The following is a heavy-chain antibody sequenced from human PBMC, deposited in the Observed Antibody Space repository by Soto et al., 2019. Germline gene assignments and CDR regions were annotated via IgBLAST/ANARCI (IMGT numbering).Heavy chain of an antibody. V-gene: IGHV4-31*03. Sequence: PSETLSLTCTVSGGSISSGGYYWSWIRQHPGKGLEWIGYIYYSGSTYYNPSLRSRVTISVDTSKNQFSLKLSSVTAADTAVYYCAISLAAALGILLYWGQGTLVTVSS. CDR3: AISLAAALGILLY. D-gene: IGHD6-13*01. CDR1: GGSISSGGYY. CDR2: IYYSGST. J-gene: IGHJ4*02.